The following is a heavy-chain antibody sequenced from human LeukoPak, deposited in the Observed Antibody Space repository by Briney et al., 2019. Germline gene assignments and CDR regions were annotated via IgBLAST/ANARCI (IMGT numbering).Heavy chain of an antibody. J-gene: IGHJ2*01. CDR2: IIPIFGTA. V-gene: IGHV1-69*13. D-gene: IGHD3-22*01. Sequence: SVKVSCKASGGTFSSYAISWVRQAPGQGPEWMGGIIPIFGTANYAQKFQGRVTITADESTSTAYMELSSLRSEDTAVYYCASNYYDSSGYITGYFDLWGRGTLVTVSS. CDR1: GGTFSSYA. CDR3: ASNYYDSSGYITGYFDL.